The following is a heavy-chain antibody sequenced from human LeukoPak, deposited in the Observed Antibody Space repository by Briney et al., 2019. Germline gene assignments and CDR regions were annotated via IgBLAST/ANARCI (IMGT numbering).Heavy chain of an antibody. J-gene: IGHJ5*02. CDR3: ARAWSSSSWFDP. CDR2: IYSGGST. V-gene: IGHV3-53*01. D-gene: IGHD6-13*01. Sequence: GGSLRLSCAASGFTVSSNYMSWVRQAPGKGLEWVSVIYSGGSTYYADSVKGRFTISRDNSKNTLYLQMNSLRAEDTAVYYCARAWSSSSWFDPWGQGTLVTVSS. CDR1: GFTVSSNY.